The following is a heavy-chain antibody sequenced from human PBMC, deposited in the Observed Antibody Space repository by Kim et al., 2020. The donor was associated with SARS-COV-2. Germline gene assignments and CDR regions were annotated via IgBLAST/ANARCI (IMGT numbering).Heavy chain of an antibody. Sequence: GGSLRLSCAASGFTFSSYAMSWVRQAPGKGLEWVSAISGSGGSTYYADSVKGRFTISRDNSKNTLYLQMNSLRAEDTAVYYCAKYRGRGYSGYDTEYYFDYWGQGTLVTVSS. CDR2: ISGSGGST. V-gene: IGHV3-23*01. CDR3: AKYRGRGYSGYDTEYYFDY. CDR1: GFTFSSYA. D-gene: IGHD5-12*01. J-gene: IGHJ4*02.